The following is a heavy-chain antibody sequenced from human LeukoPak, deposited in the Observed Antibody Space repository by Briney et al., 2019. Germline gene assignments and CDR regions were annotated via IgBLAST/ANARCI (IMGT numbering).Heavy chain of an antibody. V-gene: IGHV3-30*18. CDR1: GFTFSSYG. D-gene: IGHD1-26*01. CDR2: ISNDGSNK. CDR3: AKDLDAEWERLGVFYY. J-gene: IGHJ4*02. Sequence: QTGGSLRLSCAASGFTFSSYGMHWVRQAPGKGLEWVAVISNDGSNKYYADSVKGRFTISRYNSKNALYLQMNSLRADDTAVYYCAKDLDAEWERLGVFYYWGQGTLVTVSS.